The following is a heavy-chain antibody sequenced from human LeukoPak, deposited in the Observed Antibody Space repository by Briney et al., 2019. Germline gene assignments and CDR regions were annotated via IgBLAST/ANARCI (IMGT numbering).Heavy chain of an antibody. CDR2: INHSGST. V-gene: IGHV4-34*01. D-gene: IGHD3-10*01. J-gene: IGHJ4*02. Sequence: SETLSLTCAVYGGSFSGYYWSWLRQPPGKGLEWIGEINHSGSTNYNPSLTSRVTISVDTSKNQFSLTLSSVTAADTAVYYCARGSNYYYGSGSYLGYWGQGTLVTVSS. CDR3: ARGSNYYYGSGSYLGY. CDR1: GGSFSGYY.